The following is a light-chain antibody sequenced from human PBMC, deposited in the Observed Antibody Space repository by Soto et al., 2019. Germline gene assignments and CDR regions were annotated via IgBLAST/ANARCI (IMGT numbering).Light chain of an antibody. CDR3: QQYNNYIT. J-gene: IGKJ5*01. CDR1: QSISTN. Sequence: EIVMTQSPATLSVSPGERATLSCGVSQSISTNLAWYQHKPGQAPRLLIYGASTRATGIPARFSGSGSGTEFTLTINSLQSEDFAVYYCQQYNNYITFGQGTRLEIK. V-gene: IGKV3-15*01. CDR2: GAS.